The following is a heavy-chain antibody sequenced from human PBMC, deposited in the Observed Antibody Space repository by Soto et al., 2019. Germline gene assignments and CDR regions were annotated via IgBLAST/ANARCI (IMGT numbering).Heavy chain of an antibody. V-gene: IGHV3-15*07. CDR3: TTGSVEGV. CDR1: GFSFSNAW. CDR2: IKRKIDGEKT. J-gene: IGHJ6*01. Sequence: EVQLVESGGGLVKPGWSLRLSCAASGFSFSNAWMNWVRQAPGKGLEWVGRIKRKIDGEKTDYAATVKGRFTISRDDSKSTLSLQMKSLKADDTAVYYCTTGSVEGVWGQGTTVTVSS.